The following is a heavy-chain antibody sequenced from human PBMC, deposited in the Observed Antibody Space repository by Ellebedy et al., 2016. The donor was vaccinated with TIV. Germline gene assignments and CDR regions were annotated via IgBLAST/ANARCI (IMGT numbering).Heavy chain of an antibody. V-gene: IGHV3-30*03. Sequence: GESLKISCADSGLIFSSYGMHWVRQAPGKGLEWVAVISYDRSNQNYADSVKGRFTISRDNSKNTLYLQMNSLRAEDTAVYYCARGRDMRTVTRNGFDIWGRGTLVTVS. D-gene: IGHD4-17*01. J-gene: IGHJ3*02. CDR3: ARGRDMRTVTRNGFDI. CDR2: ISYDRSNQ. CDR1: GLIFSSYG.